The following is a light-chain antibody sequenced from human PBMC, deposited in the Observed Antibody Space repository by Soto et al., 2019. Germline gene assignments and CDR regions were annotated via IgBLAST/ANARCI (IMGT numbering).Light chain of an antibody. J-gene: IGLJ2*01. V-gene: IGLV3-21*02. Sequence: SYELTQPPSVSVAPGQTARITCGGNNIGSKSVHWYQQKPGQAPVLVVHDDDDRPSGIPERFSGSKSGDMATLTINRVEAGDEADYYCQVWDGSSEHVVFGGGTKLTVL. CDR1: NIGSKS. CDR2: DDD. CDR3: QVWDGSSEHVV.